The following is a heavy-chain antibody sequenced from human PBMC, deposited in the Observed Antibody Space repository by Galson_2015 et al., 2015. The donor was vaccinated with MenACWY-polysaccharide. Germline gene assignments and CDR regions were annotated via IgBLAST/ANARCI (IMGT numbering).Heavy chain of an antibody. J-gene: IGHJ4*02. CDR2: IGSRGKSYAT. Sequence: LRLPCAASGFTFSGSPIHWVRQASGKGLEWVGRIGSRGKSYATEYAASVKGRFTISRDDSKNTAYLQMNSLKTEDTAVYYCTTILPAAASFDHWGQGTLVTVSS. D-gene: IGHD2-2*01. CDR1: GFTFSGSP. V-gene: IGHV3-73*01. CDR3: TTILPAAASFDH.